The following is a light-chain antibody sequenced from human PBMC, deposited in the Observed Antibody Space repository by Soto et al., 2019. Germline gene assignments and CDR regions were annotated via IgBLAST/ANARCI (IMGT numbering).Light chain of an antibody. J-gene: IGKJ5*01. CDR1: QSIKTN. CDR2: DAS. Sequence: EIVLTQSPATLFVSPGERATLSCRASQSIKTNIAWYQQKPGQAPRLLINDASTRATGIPARFSGSGSGTEFTLTINSLQYEDSAVYYCQQYDNWPPITFGQGTRLEIK. V-gene: IGKV3-15*01. CDR3: QQYDNWPPIT.